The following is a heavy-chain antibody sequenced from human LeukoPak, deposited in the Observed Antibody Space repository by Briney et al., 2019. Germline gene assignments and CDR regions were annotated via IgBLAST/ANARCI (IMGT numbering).Heavy chain of an antibody. CDR3: ARPGSGWSGIDY. J-gene: IGHJ4*02. CDR1: GSRFTSYW. V-gene: IGHV5-51*01. CDR2: IYPGDSDT. Sequence: GXALKISCKGSGSRFTSYWIGWVRQMPGKGLEGMGIIYPGDSDTRYSPSFQGHVTISADKSISTAYLQWSSLKASDTAMYYCARPGSGWSGIDYWGQGTLVTVSS. D-gene: IGHD6-19*01.